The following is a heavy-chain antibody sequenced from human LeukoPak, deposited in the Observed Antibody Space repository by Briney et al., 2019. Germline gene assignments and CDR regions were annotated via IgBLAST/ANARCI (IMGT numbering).Heavy chain of an antibody. V-gene: IGHV4-61*02. CDR2: IYTSGST. CDR3: ASDSSGYRNDAFDI. J-gene: IGHJ3*02. D-gene: IGHD3-22*01. Sequence: SETLSLTCTVSGGSISSGSYYWSWIRQPAGKGLEWIGRIYTSGSTNYNPSLKSRVTISVDTSKNQFSLKLSSVTAADTAVYYCASDSSGYRNDAFDIWGQGTMVTVSS. CDR1: GGSISSGSYY.